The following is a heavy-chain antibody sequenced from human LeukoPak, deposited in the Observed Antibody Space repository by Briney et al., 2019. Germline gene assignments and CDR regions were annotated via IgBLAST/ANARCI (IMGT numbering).Heavy chain of an antibody. CDR3: ARQALGAYCSSTSCAIPWFDP. J-gene: IGHJ5*02. CDR1: GGSISSYY. V-gene: IGHV4-4*09. CDR2: IYTSGST. Sequence: PSETLSLTCTVSGGSISSYYWSWIRQPPGKGLEWIGYIYTSGSTNYNPSLKSRVTISVDTSKNQFSLKLSSVTAADTAVYYCARQALGAYCSSTSCAIPWFDPWGQGTLVTVSS. D-gene: IGHD2-2*01.